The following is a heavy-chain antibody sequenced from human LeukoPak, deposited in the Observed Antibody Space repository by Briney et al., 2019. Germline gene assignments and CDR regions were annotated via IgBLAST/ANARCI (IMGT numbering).Heavy chain of an antibody. CDR1: GFTFSSYG. CDR2: LSNTGIAT. V-gene: IGHV3-23*01. Sequence: GRSLRLSCAASGFTFSSYGMHWVRQAPGKGLEWVSTLSNTGIATYYADSVKGRFTISRDNYENTLFLQMNYLRAEDTATYYCAKVPYSDYGSGRPPFMDVWGQGTTVAVSS. J-gene: IGHJ6*02. CDR3: AKVPYSDYGSGRPPFMDV. D-gene: IGHD3-10*01.